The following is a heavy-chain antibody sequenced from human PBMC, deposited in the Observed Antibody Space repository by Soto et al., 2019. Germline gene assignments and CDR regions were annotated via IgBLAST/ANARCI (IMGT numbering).Heavy chain of an antibody. V-gene: IGHV4-39*01. CDR1: GDSVTISDYY. J-gene: IGHJ4*02. Sequence: QLQLQESGPGLVKPSETLSLTCTVSGDSVTISDYYWGWIRHPPGKGLEWIGSIHYSGSTYYNPSLKSRVTISGDTSKEQCSLRLTSVTAADAAVYYCAAHDSGGYYAEYWGQGTLVTVS. CDR2: IHYSGST. CDR3: AAHDSGGYYAEY. D-gene: IGHD3-22*01.